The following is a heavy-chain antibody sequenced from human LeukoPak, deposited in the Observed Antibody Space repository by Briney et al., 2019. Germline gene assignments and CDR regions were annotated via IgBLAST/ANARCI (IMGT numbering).Heavy chain of an antibody. V-gene: IGHV3-23*01. D-gene: IGHD5-24*01. J-gene: IGHJ6*02. CDR2: ISGSGGST. CDR1: GFTFSSYA. Sequence: GGSLRLSCAASGFTFSSYAMSWVRQAPGKGLEWVSAISGSGGSTYYADSVKGRFTISRDNAKNSLYLQMNSLRAEDTAVYYCARAHGGTVYGMDVWGQGTTVTVSS. CDR3: ARAHGGTVYGMDV.